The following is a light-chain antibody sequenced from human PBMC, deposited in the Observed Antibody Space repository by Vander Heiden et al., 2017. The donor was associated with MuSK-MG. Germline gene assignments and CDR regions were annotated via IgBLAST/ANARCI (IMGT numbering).Light chain of an antibody. CDR3: QKYNSALT. V-gene: IGKV1-27*01. Sequence: DLQMTHSPSSLSPSVGDRVTITGRASQGISNYLAWYQQKPGKVPKLLIYAASTLQSGVPSRFSGSGSGTDFTLTISSLQPEDVATYYCQKYNSALTFGPGTKVDIK. CDR2: AAS. J-gene: IGKJ3*01. CDR1: QGISNY.